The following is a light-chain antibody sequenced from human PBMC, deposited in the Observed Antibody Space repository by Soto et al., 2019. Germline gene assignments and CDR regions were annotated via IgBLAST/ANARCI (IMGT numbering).Light chain of an antibody. CDR2: GAS. V-gene: IGKV3-20*01. CDR3: QQYGTSLYT. J-gene: IGKJ2*01. Sequence: EIVLTQSPGTLSLSPGERATLPCRASQSVSNSYLAWYQQKPGQAPRLLMYGASNRATGIPDRFSGSGSGTDFTLTISRLEPEDFAVCYCQQYGTSLYTFGQGTKLEIK. CDR1: QSVSNSY.